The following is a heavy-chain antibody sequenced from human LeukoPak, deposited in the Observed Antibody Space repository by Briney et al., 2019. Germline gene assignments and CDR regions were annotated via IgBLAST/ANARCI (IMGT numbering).Heavy chain of an antibody. D-gene: IGHD4-11*01. CDR1: GFTFTSYS. CDR2: ISESGRYI. V-gene: IGHV3-21*04. CDR3: ARMGWAYSTYARDWFDP. J-gene: IGHJ5*02. Sequence: GGSLRLSCAASGFTFTSYSLNWVRLAPGTGLEWVSSISESGRYIYFRASLKGRFTVSRDNAENSLYLQMNSLRVEDTAVYYCARMGWAYSTYARDWFDPWGQGTLVTVSS.